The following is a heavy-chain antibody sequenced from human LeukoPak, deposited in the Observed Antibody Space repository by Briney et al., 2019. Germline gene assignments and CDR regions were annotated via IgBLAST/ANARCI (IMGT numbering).Heavy chain of an antibody. CDR1: GYTFSSNG. CDR2: ISAYNGNT. J-gene: IGHJ6*02. D-gene: IGHD1-14*01. Sequence: ASVKVSCKASGYTFSSNGISWVRQAPGQGLGWMGWISAYNGNTNYAQKVQGRVTMTTDTSTSTAYMELRSLRSDDTAVYYCAREETHHVYYGMDVWGQGTMVTVSS. CDR3: AREETHHVYYGMDV. V-gene: IGHV1-18*01.